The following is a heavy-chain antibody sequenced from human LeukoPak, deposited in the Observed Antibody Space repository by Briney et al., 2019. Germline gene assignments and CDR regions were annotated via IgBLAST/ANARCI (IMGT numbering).Heavy chain of an antibody. D-gene: IGHD3-22*01. Sequence: GGSLRLSCAASGFTFDVYSMSWVRQAPGKGLEWVSYITRDSNDIYYADSVKGRFTISRDNAKNSLYLQMNNLRAEDTAVYYCAKTLLDSSGYYYVGSDYWGQGILVTVST. J-gene: IGHJ4*02. V-gene: IGHV3-48*01. CDR2: ITRDSNDI. CDR3: AKTLLDSSGYYYVGSDY. CDR1: GFTFDVYS.